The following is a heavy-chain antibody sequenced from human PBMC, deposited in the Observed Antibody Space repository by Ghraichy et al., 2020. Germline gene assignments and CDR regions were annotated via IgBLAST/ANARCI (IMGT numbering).Heavy chain of an antibody. D-gene: IGHD3-3*01. V-gene: IGHV4-4*07. CDR1: NGSMNTYH. CDR2: IYTSGST. J-gene: IGHJ4*02. CDR3: ARGSTFGVVPFDY. Sequence: SETLSLTCTVSNGSMNTYHWSWIRQPAGKGLELIGRIYTSGSTNYNPSLKSRVTMSVDTSKNQFSLKLTSVTAADTAVYYCARGSTFGVVPFDYWGQGTLVTVSS.